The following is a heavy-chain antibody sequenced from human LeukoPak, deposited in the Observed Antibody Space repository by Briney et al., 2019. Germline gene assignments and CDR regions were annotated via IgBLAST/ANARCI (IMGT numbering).Heavy chain of an antibody. D-gene: IGHD2-8*01. CDR1: GFTFSSYG. J-gene: IGHJ4*02. V-gene: IGHV3-7*04. Sequence: GGSLRLSCAASGFTFSSYGMHWVRQAPGKGLEWVATIKEDGSEKYYVDSVKGRFTISRDNAKNSLYLQMNSLRVEDTAVYYCARGKTNGDWGQGTLVIVSS. CDR2: IKEDGSEK. CDR3: ARGKTNGD.